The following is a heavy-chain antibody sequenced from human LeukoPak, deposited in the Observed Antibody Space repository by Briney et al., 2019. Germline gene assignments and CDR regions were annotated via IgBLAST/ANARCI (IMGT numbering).Heavy chain of an antibody. Sequence: KPSETLSLTCAVYGGSFSGYYWSWIRQPPGKGLEWIGEINHSGSTNYNPSLKSRVTISVDTSKNQFSLKLSSVTAADTAVYYCARKGVVVAATYTKGSFDIWGQGTIVTVSS. CDR1: GGSFSGYY. CDR2: INHSGST. CDR3: ARKGVVVAATYTKGSFDI. D-gene: IGHD2-15*01. V-gene: IGHV4-34*01. J-gene: IGHJ3*02.